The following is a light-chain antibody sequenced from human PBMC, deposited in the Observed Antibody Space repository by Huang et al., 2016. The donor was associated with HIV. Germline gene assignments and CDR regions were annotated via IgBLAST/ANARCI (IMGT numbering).Light chain of an antibody. Sequence: EIVMTQSPATLSLSPGERATLSCRASQSVNSKLAWYQQKPGQAPRLPIYGASTRATGVPGRFSVSGSVTEFTLTISSLQSEDFAVYYCQQYSKWPPNTFGQGTKLESK. V-gene: IGKV3-15*01. CDR2: GAS. CDR3: QQYSKWPPNT. CDR1: QSVNSK. J-gene: IGKJ2*01.